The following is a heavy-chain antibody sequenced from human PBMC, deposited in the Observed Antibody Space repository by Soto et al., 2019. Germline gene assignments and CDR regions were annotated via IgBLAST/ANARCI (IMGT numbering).Heavy chain of an antibody. Sequence: QLQLQESGPGLVEPSETLSLTCTVSGGSISSSPYYWAWLRQPPGKGLQWIGNIYYNGNTFYNPSLQSRVAISIDTSKNQCSLRLSSVTASDTAVYYCARHGPLTNNWNQLNCWGQGTLVTVSS. V-gene: IGHV4-39*01. J-gene: IGHJ4*02. CDR3: ARHGPLTNNWNQLNC. D-gene: IGHD1-1*01. CDR1: GGSISSSPYY. CDR2: IYYNGNT.